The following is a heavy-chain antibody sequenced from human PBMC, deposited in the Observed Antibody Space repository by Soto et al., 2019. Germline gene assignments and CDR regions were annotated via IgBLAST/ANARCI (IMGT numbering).Heavy chain of an antibody. CDR2: IYYSGST. J-gene: IGHJ6*02. CDR3: AGTSTRATVTTYYYYYGMDV. D-gene: IGHD4-17*01. CDR1: GGSISSSSYY. V-gene: IGHV4-39*01. Sequence: QLQLQESGPGLVKPSETLSLTCTVSGGSISSSSYYWGWIRQPPGKGLEWIGSIYYSGSTYYNPSLKSRVTISVDTSKNQFSLKLSSVTAADTAVYYCAGTSTRATVTTYYYYYGMDVWGQGTTVTVSS.